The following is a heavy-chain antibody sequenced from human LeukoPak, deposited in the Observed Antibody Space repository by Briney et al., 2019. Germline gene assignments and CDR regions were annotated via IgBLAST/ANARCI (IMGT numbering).Heavy chain of an antibody. J-gene: IGHJ4*02. V-gene: IGHV3-66*01. CDR1: GFTVISNY. CDR2: IYGSTSA. CDR3: ARLNFGDDY. Sequence: GGSLRLSCAASGFTVISNYINWVRQAPGKGLEWVSLIYGSTSADYADSVKGRFTISRDTSMNTVYLQMNSLRAEDTAVYYCARLNFGDDYWGQGTLVTVSS. D-gene: IGHD4-17*01.